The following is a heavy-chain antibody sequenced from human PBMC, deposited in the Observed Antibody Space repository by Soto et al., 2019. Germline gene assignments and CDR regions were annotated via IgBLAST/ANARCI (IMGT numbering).Heavy chain of an antibody. CDR1: GGSISSYY. Sequence: SETLSLTCTVSGGSISSYYWSWIRQPPGKGLEWIGYIYYSGSTNYNPSLKSRVTISVDTSKNQFSLKLSSVTAADTAVYYCARLYYDILTGYYQPRVLAWFDPWGQGTLVTVSS. V-gene: IGHV4-59*08. D-gene: IGHD3-9*01. J-gene: IGHJ5*02. CDR3: ARLYYDILTGYYQPRVLAWFDP. CDR2: IYYSGST.